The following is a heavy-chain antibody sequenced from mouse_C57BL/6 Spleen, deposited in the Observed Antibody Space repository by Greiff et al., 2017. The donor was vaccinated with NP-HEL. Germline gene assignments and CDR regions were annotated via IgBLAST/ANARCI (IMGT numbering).Heavy chain of an antibody. CDR2: IYPRSGNT. V-gene: IGHV1-81*01. J-gene: IGHJ4*01. CDR1: GYTFTSYG. CDR3: ARRGHYGSSFMDY. Sequence: QVQLKQSGAELARPGASVKLSCKASGYTFTSYGISWVKQRTGQGLEWIGEIYPRSGNTYYNEKFKGKATLTADKSSSTAYMELRSLTSEDSAVYFCARRGHYGSSFMDYWGQGTSVTVSS. D-gene: IGHD1-1*01.